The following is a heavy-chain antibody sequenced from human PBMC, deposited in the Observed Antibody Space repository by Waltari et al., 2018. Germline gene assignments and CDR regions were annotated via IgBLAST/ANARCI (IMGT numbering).Heavy chain of an antibody. CDR2: ISSSSSYI. D-gene: IGHD6-19*01. CDR3: ARDPLEVAGTHDY. CDR1: GFTFSSYS. J-gene: IGHJ4*02. Sequence: EVQLVESGGGLVKPGGSLRLSCAASGFTFSSYSLTRVRQAPGKGLEWVSSISSSSSYIYYADSVKGRFTISRDNAKNSLYLQMNSLRAEDTAVYYCARDPLEVAGTHDYWGQGTLVTVSS. V-gene: IGHV3-21*01.